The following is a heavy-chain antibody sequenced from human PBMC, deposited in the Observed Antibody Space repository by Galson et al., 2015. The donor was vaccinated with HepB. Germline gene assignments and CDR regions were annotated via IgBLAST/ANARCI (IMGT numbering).Heavy chain of an antibody. CDR1: GFTFSSYG. CDR2: ISYDGSNK. CDR3: AKVRTHYYDSSGYYFDN. D-gene: IGHD3-22*01. Sequence: SLRLSCAASGFTFSSYGMHWVRQAPGQGLEWVAGISYDGSNKYYADSVKGRLTISRDNSKDTLSLQMNSLRAEDTAVYYCAKVRTHYYDSSGYYFDNWGQGTLVTVSS. J-gene: IGHJ4*02. V-gene: IGHV3-30*18.